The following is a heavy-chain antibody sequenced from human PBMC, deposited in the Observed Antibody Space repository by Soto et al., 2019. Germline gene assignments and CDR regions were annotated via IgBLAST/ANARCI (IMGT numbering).Heavy chain of an antibody. CDR2: ISSSGTYI. V-gene: IGHV3-21*01. CDR1: GFTLSSYR. D-gene: IGHD2-15*01. CDR3: ASGGGSYSGY. J-gene: IGHJ4*02. Sequence: EVQVVESGGGLVKPGGSLRLSCAASGFTLSSYRMNWVRQAPGKGLEWVSSISSSGTYIHYASSVRGRFTISRDNAKSSVDLQMNSLPAEDTAVYYCASGGGSYSGYWGPGTLVTVSS.